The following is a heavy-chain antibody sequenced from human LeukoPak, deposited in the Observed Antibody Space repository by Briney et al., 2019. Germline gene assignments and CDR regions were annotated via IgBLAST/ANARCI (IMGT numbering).Heavy chain of an antibody. CDR2: IYDSGST. Sequence: PSQTLSLTCTVSGASIRSGDYYWSWIRQPPGKGLEWIGYIYDSGSTYYNPSLKSRITISVGTSENRFSLKLSSVTATDTAVYYCARDCSGGSCYGAFDIWGQGTMVTVSS. CDR1: GASIRSGDYY. D-gene: IGHD2-15*01. J-gene: IGHJ3*02. CDR3: ARDCSGGSCYGAFDI. V-gene: IGHV4-30-4*01.